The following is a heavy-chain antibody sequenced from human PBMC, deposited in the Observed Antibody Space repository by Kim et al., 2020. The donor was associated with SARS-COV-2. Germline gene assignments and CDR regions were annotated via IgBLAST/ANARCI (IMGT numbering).Heavy chain of an antibody. D-gene: IGHD6-13*01. CDR3: ARVAYSSCWYGIDDAFGT. CDR1: GFTFSDYY. CDR2: TSNKANSYTT. J-gene: IGHJ3*02. V-gene: IGHV3-72*01. Sequence: GGSLRLSCAASGFTFSDYYMDWVRQAPGKGLEWVGRTSNKANSYTTEYAASVKGRFTISRDDSKNSLYLQMNSLKTEDTAVYYCARVAYSSCWYGIDDAFGTWGQATMLTVSS.